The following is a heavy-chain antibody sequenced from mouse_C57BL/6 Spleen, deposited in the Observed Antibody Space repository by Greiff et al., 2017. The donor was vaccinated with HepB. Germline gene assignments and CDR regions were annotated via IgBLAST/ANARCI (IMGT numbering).Heavy chain of an antibody. J-gene: IGHJ3*01. Sequence: QVQLQQSGAELVRPGASVKLSCKASGYTFTDYYINWVKQRPGQGLEWIARIYPGSGNTYYNEKFKGKATLTAEKSSSTAYMQLSSLTSEDSAVYFCARENWGGFAYWGQGTLVTVSA. CDR1: GYTFTDYY. D-gene: IGHD4-1*01. CDR3: ARENWGGFAY. CDR2: IYPGSGNT. V-gene: IGHV1-76*01.